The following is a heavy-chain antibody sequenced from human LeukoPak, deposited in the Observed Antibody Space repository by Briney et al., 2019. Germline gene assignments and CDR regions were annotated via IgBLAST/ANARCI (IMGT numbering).Heavy chain of an antibody. Sequence: SETLSLTCTVSGGSISSSSYYWGWIRQPPGKGLEWIGSIYYSGSTYYNPSLKSRVTISVDTSKNQFSLKLSSVTAADTAVYYCATDFDWLPNGDYWGQGTLVTVSS. V-gene: IGHV4-39*07. CDR2: IYYSGST. J-gene: IGHJ4*02. D-gene: IGHD3-9*01. CDR1: GGSISSSSYY. CDR3: ATDFDWLPNGDY.